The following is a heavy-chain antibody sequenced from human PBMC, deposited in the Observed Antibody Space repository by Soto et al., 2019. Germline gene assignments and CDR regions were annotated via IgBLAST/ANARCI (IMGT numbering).Heavy chain of an antibody. V-gene: IGHV4-34*01. D-gene: IGHD6-13*01. Sequence: QVQLQQWGAGLLKPSETLSLTCAVYGGSFSGYYWSWIRQPPGKGLEWIGEINHSGSTNYNPSLTSRVTISVDTSKNQFSLKLSSVTAAATAVYYCARYLAAAGIIGPRYYWFDPWGQGTLVTVSS. CDR2: INHSGST. J-gene: IGHJ5*02. CDR1: GGSFSGYY. CDR3: ARYLAAAGIIGPRYYWFDP.